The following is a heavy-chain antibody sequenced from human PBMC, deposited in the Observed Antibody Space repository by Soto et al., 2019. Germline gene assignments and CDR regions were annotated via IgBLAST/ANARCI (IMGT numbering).Heavy chain of an antibody. CDR1: GFTFSSYW. CDR3: ARPPRTVGYYYYGMDA. V-gene: IGHV3-7*01. D-gene: IGHD1-1*01. CDR2: IYYDGSKK. Sequence: GGSLRLSCAASGFTFSSYWMTWSRQAPGKGLEWVASIYYDGSKKYYVDSVKGRFTISRDNSKNTLYLQMNSLRAEDTAVYYCARPPRTVGYYYYGMDAWGQGTTVTVSS. J-gene: IGHJ6*02.